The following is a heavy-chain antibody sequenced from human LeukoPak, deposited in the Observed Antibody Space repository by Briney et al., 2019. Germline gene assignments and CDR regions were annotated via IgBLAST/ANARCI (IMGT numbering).Heavy chain of an antibody. Sequence: GGSLRLSCAASGFTFDDYSMHWVRQVPGKGLEWVSIISWDDNTEYYADSVKGRFTISRDNSKASLYLQMNSLRTEDTALYYCGKGPRRCTGCDGFDILGQGTMVTVSS. CDR1: GFTFDDYS. CDR3: GKGPRRCTGCDGFDI. D-gene: IGHD1-14*01. J-gene: IGHJ3*02. CDR2: ISWDDNTE. V-gene: IGHV3-43*01.